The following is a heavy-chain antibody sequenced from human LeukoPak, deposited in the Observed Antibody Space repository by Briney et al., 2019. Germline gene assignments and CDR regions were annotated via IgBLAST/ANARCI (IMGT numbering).Heavy chain of an antibody. J-gene: IGHJ4*02. Sequence: GGSLRLSCAASGFTFSTSGMTWVRQAPGKGLDWVSIIIGSGGTPYYTDSVKGRFTISRDNSKNTLYLQMNSLRAEDTAVYYCAKTRGISISGVVPLCDYWGQGTLVTVSS. CDR1: GFTFSTSG. CDR2: IIGSGGTP. D-gene: IGHD3-3*01. V-gene: IGHV3-23*01. CDR3: AKTRGISISGVVPLCDY.